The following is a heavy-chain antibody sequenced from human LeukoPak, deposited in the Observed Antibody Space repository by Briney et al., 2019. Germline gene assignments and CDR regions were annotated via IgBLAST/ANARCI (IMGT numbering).Heavy chain of an antibody. CDR1: GFTFSSYA. D-gene: IGHD2-2*02. V-gene: IGHV3-30-3*01. Sequence: PGGSLRLSCAASGFTFSSYATHWVRQAPGKGLEWVAVISYDGSNKYYADSVKGRFTISRDNSKNTLYLQMNSLRAEDTAVYYCARDHCSSTSCYSHYWGQGTLVTVSS. CDR2: ISYDGSNK. CDR3: ARDHCSSTSCYSHY. J-gene: IGHJ4*02.